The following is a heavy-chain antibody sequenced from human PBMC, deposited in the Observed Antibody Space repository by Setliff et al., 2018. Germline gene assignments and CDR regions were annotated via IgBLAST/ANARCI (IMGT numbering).Heavy chain of an antibody. Sequence: ASVKVSCKASGYTFTGYYMHWVRQAPGQGLEWMGWINPNSGGTIYAQKFQGRVTITRNTSISTAYMELSSLRSEDTAVYYCARGGGQIHYDFWSGYFSDPQPNYYYYYMDVWGKGTTVTVSS. J-gene: IGHJ6*03. CDR3: ARGGGQIHYDFWSGYFSDPQPNYYYYYMDV. CDR2: INPNSGGT. CDR1: GYTFTGYY. V-gene: IGHV1-2*02. D-gene: IGHD3-3*01.